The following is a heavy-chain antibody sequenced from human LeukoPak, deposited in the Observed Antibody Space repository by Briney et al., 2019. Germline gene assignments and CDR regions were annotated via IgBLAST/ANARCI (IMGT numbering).Heavy chain of an antibody. CDR2: INHSGST. V-gene: IGHV4-34*01. Sequence: SGTLSLTCAVYGGSFSGYYWSWIRQPPGKGLEWIGEINHSGSTNYNPSLKSRVTISVDTSKNQFSLKLSSVTAADTAVYYCAKGYYYDSSGSDYWGQGTLVTVSS. D-gene: IGHD3-22*01. J-gene: IGHJ4*02. CDR1: GGSFSGYY. CDR3: AKGYYYDSSGSDY.